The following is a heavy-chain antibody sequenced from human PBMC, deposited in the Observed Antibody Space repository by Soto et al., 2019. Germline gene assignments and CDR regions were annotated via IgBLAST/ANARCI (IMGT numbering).Heavy chain of an antibody. Sequence: GGSLRLSCAASGFTFSNAWMSWVRQAPGKGLEWVGRIKSKAGGGTTDYAAPVKGRFTISRDDSKNTLYLQMNSLKTEDTAVYYCTTGVPSRGMDVWGQGTTVTVSS. CDR2: IKSKAGGGTT. CDR1: GFTFSNAW. D-gene: IGHD3-3*01. CDR3: TTGVPSRGMDV. J-gene: IGHJ6*02. V-gene: IGHV3-15*01.